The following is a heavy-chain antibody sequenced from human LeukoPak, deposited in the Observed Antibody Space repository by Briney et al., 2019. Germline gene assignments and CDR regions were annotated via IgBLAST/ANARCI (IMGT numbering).Heavy chain of an antibody. D-gene: IGHD2-2*01. CDR1: GFTFSSYG. J-gene: IGHJ3*02. CDR3: AKDLLARAYQLLGAFDI. CDR2: ISYDGSNK. V-gene: IGHV3-30*18. Sequence: PGRSLRLSCAASGFTFSSYGMYWVRQAPGKGLEWVAVISYDGSNKYYVDSVKGRFIISRDNSKNTLYLQMNSLRAEDTAVYHCAKDLLARAYQLLGAFDIWGQGTMVTVSS.